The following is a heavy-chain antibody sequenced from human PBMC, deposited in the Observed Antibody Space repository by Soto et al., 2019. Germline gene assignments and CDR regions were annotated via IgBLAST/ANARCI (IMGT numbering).Heavy chain of an antibody. V-gene: IGHV4-30-4*01. CDR2: IYYSGST. CDR1: GGSISSGDYY. J-gene: IGHJ5*02. Sequence: SETLSLTCTVSGGSISSGDYYWSWIRQPPGKGLEWIGYIYYSGSTYYNPSLKSRVTISVDTSKNQFSLKLSSVTAADTAVYYCAREVSYYDSSGYYLLNWFDPWGQGTPVTVSS. D-gene: IGHD3-22*01. CDR3: AREVSYYDSSGYYLLNWFDP.